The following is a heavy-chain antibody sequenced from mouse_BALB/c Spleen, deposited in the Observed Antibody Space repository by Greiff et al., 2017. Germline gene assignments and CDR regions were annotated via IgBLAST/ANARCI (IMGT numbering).Heavy chain of an antibody. J-gene: IGHJ4*01. CDR1: GFTFSSFG. CDR3: ARQSTYYYAMDY. V-gene: IGHV5-17*02. CDR2: ISSGSSTI. Sequence: EVQVVESGGGLVQPGGSRKLSCAASGFTFSSFGMHWVRQAPEKGLEWVAYISSGSSTIYYADTVKGRFTISRDNPKNTLFLQMTSLRSEDTAMYYCARQSTYYYAMDYWGQGTSVTVSS. D-gene: IGHD5-1*01.